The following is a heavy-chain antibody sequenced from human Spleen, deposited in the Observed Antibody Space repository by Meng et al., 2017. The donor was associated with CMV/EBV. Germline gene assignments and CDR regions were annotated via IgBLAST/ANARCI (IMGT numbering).Heavy chain of an antibody. CDR1: GGTFSNYG. J-gene: IGHJ5*02. V-gene: IGHV1-69*10. CDR2: IIPIVGIP. Sequence: SVKVSCKASGGTFSNYGFSRVRQAPGQGLEWMGGIIPIVGIPNHAQKFQGRLTITADKSTSIAYMVLSGLTSEDTAVYYCARVAVVVGATRFDPWGQGTLVTVSS. CDR3: ARVAVVVGATRFDP. D-gene: IGHD1-26*01.